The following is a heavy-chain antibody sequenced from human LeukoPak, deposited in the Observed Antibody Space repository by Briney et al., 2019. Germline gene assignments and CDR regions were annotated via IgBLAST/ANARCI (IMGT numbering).Heavy chain of an antibody. CDR3: TKGFSIRYFDWLLKH. J-gene: IGHJ1*01. CDR2: ISWNSGSI. D-gene: IGHD3-9*01. V-gene: IGHV3-9*01. Sequence: GRSLRLSCAASGFTFDDYAMHWVRQAPGKGLEWVSGISWNSGSIGYADSVKGRFTISRDNAKNSLYLQMNNLRAEDTALYYCTKGFSIRYFDWLLKHWGQGTLVTVSS. CDR1: GFTFDDYA.